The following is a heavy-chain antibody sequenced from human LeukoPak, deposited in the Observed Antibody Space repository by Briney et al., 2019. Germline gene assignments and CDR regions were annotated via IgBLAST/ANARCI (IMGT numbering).Heavy chain of an antibody. CDR2: IYYSGST. J-gene: IGHJ5*02. V-gene: IGHV4-31*03. Sequence: SETLSLTCTVSGGSISSGGYYWSWIRQHPGKGLKWIGYIYYSGSTYYNPSLKSRVTISVDTSKNQFSLKLSSVTAADTAVYYCARDGPYYDFWNRRFDPWGQGTLVTVSS. CDR1: GGSISSGGYY. D-gene: IGHD3-3*01. CDR3: ARDGPYYDFWNRRFDP.